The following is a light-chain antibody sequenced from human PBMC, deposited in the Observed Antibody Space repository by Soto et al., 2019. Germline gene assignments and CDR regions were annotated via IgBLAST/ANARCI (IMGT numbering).Light chain of an antibody. CDR3: QQYNIWPLWT. J-gene: IGKJ1*01. CDR2: LAY. CDR1: QAVNTR. Sequence: ELVLTQYPATLSSFPGDRVTLSCRASQAVNTRLAWYQHTPGQAHRLLIYLAYNRAAGVPDRFSATESGTDFTLTISDVETEDLAVYFGQQYNIWPLWTFSQGTKV. V-gene: IGKV3-11*01.